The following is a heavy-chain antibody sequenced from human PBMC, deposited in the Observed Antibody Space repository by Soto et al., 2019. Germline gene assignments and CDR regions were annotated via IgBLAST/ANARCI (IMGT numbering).Heavy chain of an antibody. CDR1: GGTFSSYA. V-gene: IGHV1-69*13. J-gene: IGHJ4*02. CDR2: IIPIFGTA. D-gene: IGHD3-22*01. Sequence: SVKVSCKASGGTFSSYAISWVRQAPGQGLEWMGGIIPIFGTANYAQKFQGRVTITADESTSTAYMELSSLRSEDTAVYYCARSSDSSGYLYYFDYWGQGTLVTVSS. CDR3: ARSSDSSGYLYYFDY.